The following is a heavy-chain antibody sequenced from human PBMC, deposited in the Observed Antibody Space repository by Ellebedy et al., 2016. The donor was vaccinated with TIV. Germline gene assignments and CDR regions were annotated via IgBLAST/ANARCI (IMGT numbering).Heavy chain of an antibody. CDR3: TRGARGSGSFS. D-gene: IGHD3-10*01. J-gene: IGHJ5*02. V-gene: IGHV3-53*01. CDR1: GFTVSNSY. Sequence: GESLKISCAASGFTVSNSYLSWVRQAPGRVPEWVSVIYSGVTTYYSDSVKGRFTISRDNSKNTGYLQMNSLRVEDTAVYYCTRGARGSGSFSWGQGTLVTVSS. CDR2: IYSGVTT.